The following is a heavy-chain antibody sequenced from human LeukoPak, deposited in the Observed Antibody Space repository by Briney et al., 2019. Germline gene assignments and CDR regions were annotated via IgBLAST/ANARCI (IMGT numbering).Heavy chain of an antibody. V-gene: IGHV1-69*01. CDR2: IIPIFGTA. D-gene: IGHD6-13*01. CDR1: GCTFSSYA. J-gene: IGHJ6*03. Sequence: GSSVKVSCKASGCTFSSYAISWVRQAPGQGLEWMGGIIPIFGTANYAQKFQGRVTITADESTSTAYMELSSLRSEDTAVYYCARERQQLASPLYYYYYYMDVWGKGTTVTVSS. CDR3: ARERQQLASPLYYYYYYMDV.